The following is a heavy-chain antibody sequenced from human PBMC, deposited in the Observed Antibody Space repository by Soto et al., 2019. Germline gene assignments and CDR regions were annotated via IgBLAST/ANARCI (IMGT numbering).Heavy chain of an antibody. CDR1: GCTFSSCA. V-gene: IGHV3-23*01. Sequence: PGGALRLSCAGSGCTFSSCAMGWGRQAPGKGLEWVSDIIDSGGSTYYADSVKGRFTISRDNSKSTLYLQMNSLRAEDTALYYCAKGSSYYYYGVDVRGQGTTVTVSS. CDR3: AKGSSYYYYGVDV. D-gene: IGHD6-13*01. CDR2: IIDSGGST. J-gene: IGHJ6*02.